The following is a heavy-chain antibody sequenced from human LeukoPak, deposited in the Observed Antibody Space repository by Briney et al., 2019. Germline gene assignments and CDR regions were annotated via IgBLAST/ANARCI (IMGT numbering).Heavy chain of an antibody. CDR3: ARVRPNRILTGYFNDY. J-gene: IGHJ4*02. CDR2: ISSSGSTI. Sequence: GGSLRLSCAASGFTFSDYYMSWIRQAPGKGLEWVSYISSSGSTIYYADSVKGRFTISRDNAKNSLYLQMNSLRAEDTAVYYCARVRPNRILTGYFNDYWGQGTLVTVSS. V-gene: IGHV3-11*04. D-gene: IGHD3-9*01. CDR1: GFTFSDYY.